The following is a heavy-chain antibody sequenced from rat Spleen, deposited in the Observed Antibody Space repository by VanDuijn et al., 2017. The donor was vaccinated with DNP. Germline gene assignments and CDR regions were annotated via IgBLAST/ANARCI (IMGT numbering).Heavy chain of an antibody. D-gene: IGHD1-11*01. Sequence: EVQVVETGGSSVQPGKSLKLTCSTSGVTFSDAWMHWVRQSPEKQLEWVGQIKAKSSNYATQYAESVKGRFTISRDDSKSIIYLQMNSLKAEDTAIYYCSWEGPFTWFAYWGQGTLVTVSS. V-gene: IGHV6-8*01. CDR1: GVTFSDAW. CDR3: SWEGPFTWFAY. CDR2: IKAKSSNYAT. J-gene: IGHJ3*01.